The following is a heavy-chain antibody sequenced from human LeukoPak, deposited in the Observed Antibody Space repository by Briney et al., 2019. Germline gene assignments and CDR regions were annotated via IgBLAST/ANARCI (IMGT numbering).Heavy chain of an antibody. J-gene: IGHJ4*02. Sequence: GGSLRLSCAASGFTFSSYWMSWVRQAPGKGLEWVANIKQDGSEKYYVDSVKGRFTISRDNAKNSLYLQMNSLRDEDMAVYYCARAASESGYSPSDYWGQGTLVTVSS. CDR3: ARAASESGYSPSDY. V-gene: IGHV3-7*01. CDR1: GFTFSSYW. CDR2: IKQDGSEK. D-gene: IGHD3-3*01.